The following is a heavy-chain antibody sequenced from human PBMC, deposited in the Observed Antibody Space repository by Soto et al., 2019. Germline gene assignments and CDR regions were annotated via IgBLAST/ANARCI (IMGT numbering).Heavy chain of an antibody. Sequence: SETLSLTYVVSGGSFSTYYYNWIRQSPGKGLEWIGEINHSGNNNYSPSLKSRVAMSLDTSKNEFSLTLTSVTASDTAVYYCARGGSNDWQVDLDIWGQGTMVTVSS. CDR3: ARGGSNDWQVDLDI. J-gene: IGHJ3*02. CDR1: GGSFSTYY. V-gene: IGHV4-34*01. D-gene: IGHD3-16*01. CDR2: INHSGNN.